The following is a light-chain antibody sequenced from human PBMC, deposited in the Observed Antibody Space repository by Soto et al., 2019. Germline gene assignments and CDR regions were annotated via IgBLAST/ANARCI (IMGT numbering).Light chain of an antibody. CDR3: QQYGSSPQT. Sequence: EIVLTQSPGTLSLSPGERATLSCRASQSVSSNYLAWYQQKPGQAPRLLIYGASSRATGIPDRFSGSGSGTDFTLTIRRLEPEDFAVYYCQQYGSSPQTFGQGTKVELQ. CDR2: GAS. CDR1: QSVSSNY. V-gene: IGKV3-20*01. J-gene: IGKJ1*01.